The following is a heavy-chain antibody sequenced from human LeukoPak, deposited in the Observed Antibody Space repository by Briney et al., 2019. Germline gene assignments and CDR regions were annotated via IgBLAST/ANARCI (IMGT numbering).Heavy chain of an antibody. Sequence: GGSLRLSCAASGFTVSGTYMSWVRQAPGKGLEWVSVIYSAGDTFSADSVKGRFTISRDNAKNSLYLQMNSLRAEDTAVYYCARDLPLGSSSGFDYWGQGSLVTVSS. V-gene: IGHV3-53*01. CDR1: GFTVSGTY. J-gene: IGHJ4*02. CDR2: IYSAGDT. D-gene: IGHD6-6*01. CDR3: ARDLPLGSSSGFDY.